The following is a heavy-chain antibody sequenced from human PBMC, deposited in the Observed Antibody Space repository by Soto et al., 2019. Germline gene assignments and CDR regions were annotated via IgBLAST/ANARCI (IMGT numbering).Heavy chain of an antibody. Sequence: QVQLQQWGAGLLKHSETLSLTCGVSGGSLSGFYWSWIRQPPGKGLEWMAEINHTGDTKYNPSLKSRVTISVDTSTNQVSLKLGSVTAADTAVYFCARTSDAVATGGDPRGYYYMDVWGKGTTVTVPS. CDR3: ARTSDAVATGGDPRGYYYMDV. J-gene: IGHJ6*03. CDR1: GGSLSGFY. CDR2: INHTGDT. D-gene: IGHD5-12*01. V-gene: IGHV4-34*01.